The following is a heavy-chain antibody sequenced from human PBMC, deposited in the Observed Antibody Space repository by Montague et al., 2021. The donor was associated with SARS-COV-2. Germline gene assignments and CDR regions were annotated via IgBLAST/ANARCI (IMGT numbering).Heavy chain of an antibody. J-gene: IGHJ4*02. CDR2: TYYRSEWYS. Sequence: CAISGDSASTNSGTWNWVRLSPSRGLEWLGRTYYRSEWYSDYSVSVKSRISISPDTSKNQFSLQLNSVTPEDTAVYYCARAERGSCGDGNCYQYFFNYWGQGTLVTVSS. V-gene: IGHV6-1*01. D-gene: IGHD2-15*01. CDR3: ARAERGSCGDGNCYQYFFNY. CDR1: GDSASTNSGT.